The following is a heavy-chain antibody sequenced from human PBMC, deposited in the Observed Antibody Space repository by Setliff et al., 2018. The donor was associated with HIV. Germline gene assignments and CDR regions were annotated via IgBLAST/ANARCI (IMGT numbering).Heavy chain of an antibody. CDR2: IHYTGST. Sequence: SETLSLTCTASGGSISSGGYYRSWIRQHPGKGLEWIGYIHYTGSTYYNPSLKSRVTISVDTSKNQFSLRLSSVTAADTAIYYCARDIQAAGTGWFDPWGQGTLVTVSS. V-gene: IGHV4-31*03. CDR3: ARDIQAAGTGWFDP. D-gene: IGHD6-13*01. CDR1: GGSISSGGYY. J-gene: IGHJ5*02.